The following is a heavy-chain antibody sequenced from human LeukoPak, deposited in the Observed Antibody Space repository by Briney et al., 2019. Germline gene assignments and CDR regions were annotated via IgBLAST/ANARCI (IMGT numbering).Heavy chain of an antibody. CDR3: ARVGIAAAAFDY. V-gene: IGHV3-23*01. CDR2: ISGSGGST. J-gene: IGHJ4*02. D-gene: IGHD6-13*01. Sequence: GGSLRLSCAASGFTFSSYAMSWVRQAPGKGLEWVSAISGSGGSTCYADSVKGRFTISRDNAKSSLYLQMNSLRAEDTAVYYCARVGIAAAAFDYWGQGTLVTVSS. CDR1: GFTFSSYA.